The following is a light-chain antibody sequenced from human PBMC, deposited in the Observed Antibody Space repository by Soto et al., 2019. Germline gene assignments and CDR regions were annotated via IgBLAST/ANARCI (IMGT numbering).Light chain of an antibody. J-gene: IGLJ3*02. Sequence: QSVLTQPRSVSGSPGQSVTISCTGTSSDVGGYNYVSWYQQHPGKAPKIKIYDVSKRPSGVPDRFSGSKSGNTASLTISGLQAEDEADYYCCSWAGNSLVFGGGTKVIVL. CDR3: CSWAGNSLV. V-gene: IGLV2-11*01. CDR1: SSDVGGYNY. CDR2: DVS.